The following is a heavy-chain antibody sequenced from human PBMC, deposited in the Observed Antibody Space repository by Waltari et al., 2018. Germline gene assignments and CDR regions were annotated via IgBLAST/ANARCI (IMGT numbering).Heavy chain of an antibody. Sequence: EVQLVESGGGLGQPGRSLRLSCAASGFTFGAYAMHWVRQTPGKGLEWVSGISWSSTNIAYGDSVKGRFTISRDNAENSLYLQMNSLRAEDTAGYYCAKAGEGGKIDSWGQGTLVTVSS. D-gene: IGHD7-27*01. CDR2: ISWSSTNI. CDR3: AKAGEGGKIDS. J-gene: IGHJ1*01. V-gene: IGHV3-9*01. CDR1: GFTFGAYA.